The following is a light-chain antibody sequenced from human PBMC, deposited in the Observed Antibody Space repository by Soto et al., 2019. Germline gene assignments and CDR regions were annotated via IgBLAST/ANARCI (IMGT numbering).Light chain of an antibody. V-gene: IGKV3D-11*02. CDR1: QSVSSY. J-gene: IGKJ2*01. CDR2: DAS. CDR3: QQRSNWPYT. Sequence: EIVLTQSPATLSLSPGERDTLSCRASQSVSSYLAWYQQKPGQAPRLLIYDASNRATGIPARFSGSGPGTDFTLAISSLEPEDFAVYYCQQRSNWPYTFGQGTKLEIK.